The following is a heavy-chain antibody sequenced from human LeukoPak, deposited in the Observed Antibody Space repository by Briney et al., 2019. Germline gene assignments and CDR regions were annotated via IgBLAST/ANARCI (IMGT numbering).Heavy chain of an antibody. V-gene: IGHV1-18*01. J-gene: IGHJ5*02. D-gene: IGHD3-3*01. CDR1: GYTFTSYG. Sequence: ASVKVSCKASGYTFTSYGISWVRQAPGQGLEWMGWISAYNGNTNYAQKLQGRVTMTTDTSTSTAYMELRSLRSDDTAVYYCARDGYYDFWSGYPGHNWFDPWGQGTLATVSS. CDR3: ARDGYYDFWSGYPGHNWFDP. CDR2: ISAYNGNT.